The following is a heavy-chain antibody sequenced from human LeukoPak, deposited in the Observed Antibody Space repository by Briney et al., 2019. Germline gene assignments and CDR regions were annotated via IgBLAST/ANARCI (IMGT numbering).Heavy chain of an antibody. D-gene: IGHD6-19*01. Sequence: GGSLRLSCATSGFTFDDYAMHWVRQVPGKGLEWVSGISWNSGSIVYADSVKGRFTMSRDNAKSSLYLQMNSLRAEDTALYYCAKSDSSGWYGRAYYFDYWGQGTLVTVSS. CDR1: GFTFDDYA. V-gene: IGHV3-9*01. CDR2: ISWNSGSI. CDR3: AKSDSSGWYGRAYYFDY. J-gene: IGHJ4*02.